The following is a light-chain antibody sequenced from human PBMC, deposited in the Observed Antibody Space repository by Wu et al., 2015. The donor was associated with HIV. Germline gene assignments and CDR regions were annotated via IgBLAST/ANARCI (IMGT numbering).Light chain of an antibody. CDR2: AAS. CDR1: LGIRQY. J-gene: IGKJ1*01. Sequence: AIRMTQSPSYLSASPGDTITITCRASLGIRQYLGWYQQRPGKAPNLLIYAASTLQTGVPSRFRGSGSGTDFTLTITGLQPDDFGTYFCLQTSDYPRTFGQGTKV. V-gene: IGKV1-6*01. CDR3: LQTSDYPRT.